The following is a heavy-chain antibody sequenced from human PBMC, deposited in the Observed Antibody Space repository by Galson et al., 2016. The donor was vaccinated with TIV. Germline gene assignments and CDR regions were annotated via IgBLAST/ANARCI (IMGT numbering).Heavy chain of an antibody. CDR2: ISGGGGSS. J-gene: IGHJ6*02. CDR1: GFTFSIFA. Sequence: SLRLSCAASGFTFSIFAMTWVRQAPGMGLEWVSAISGGGGSSYYGDSVKGRFTISRDNSEKMLYLQMNSLRAEDTAVYYCAKVPSSGFSYYYGIDVWGQGTTVTVS. D-gene: IGHD3-22*01. CDR3: AKVPSSGFSYYYGIDV. V-gene: IGHV3-23*01.